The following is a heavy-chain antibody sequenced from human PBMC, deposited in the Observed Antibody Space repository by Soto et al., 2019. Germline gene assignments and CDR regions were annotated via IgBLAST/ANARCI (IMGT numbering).Heavy chain of an antibody. D-gene: IGHD4-17*01. CDR1: GFTFSTSA. Sequence: SVKVSCKTSGFTFSTSAVQWVRQARGQRLEWIGWIVVGNGKTSYTQKFQDRVAITRDTSTSSSYLEITGLTSADTAVYYCVRGRTVTYDYWGQG. CDR2: IVVGNGKT. J-gene: IGHJ4*02. CDR3: VRGRTVTYDY. V-gene: IGHV1-58*01.